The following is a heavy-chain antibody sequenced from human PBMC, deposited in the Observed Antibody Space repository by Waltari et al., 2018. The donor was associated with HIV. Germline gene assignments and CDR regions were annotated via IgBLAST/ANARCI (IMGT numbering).Heavy chain of an antibody. J-gene: IGHJ3*02. V-gene: IGHV4-34*01. CDR2: INHSGST. CDR1: GGSFSGYS. CDR3: AGLVGAREGAFDI. D-gene: IGHD1-26*01. Sequence: QVQLQQWGAGLLKPSETLSLTCAVYGGSFSGYSRSWIRQPPGKGLEWIGEINHSGSTNYNPSLKSRVTISVDTSKNQFSLKLSSVTAADTAVYYCAGLVGAREGAFDIWGQGTMVTVSS.